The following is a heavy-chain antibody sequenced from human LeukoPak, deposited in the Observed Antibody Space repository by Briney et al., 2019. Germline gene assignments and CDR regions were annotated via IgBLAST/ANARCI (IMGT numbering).Heavy chain of an antibody. V-gene: IGHV1-2*02. D-gene: IGHD5-18*01. CDR3: IRYTYGFDY. J-gene: IGHJ4*02. Sequence: ASVKVSCKASGGTFSSYAISWVRQAPGQGLEWMGWINPNSGDTNYAQKFHGRVTMTRDTSISTAYMELSRLRSDDTAVYFCIRYTYGFDYWGQGTLVTVFS. CDR1: GGTFSSYA. CDR2: INPNSGDT.